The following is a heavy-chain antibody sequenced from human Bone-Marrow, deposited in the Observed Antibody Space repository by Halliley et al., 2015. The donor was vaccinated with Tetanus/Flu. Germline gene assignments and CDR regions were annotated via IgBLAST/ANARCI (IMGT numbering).Heavy chain of an antibody. D-gene: IGHD4-17*01. J-gene: IGHJ4*02. CDR1: GRTISTYF. CDR3: ARQMDGDFFDF. CDR2: INYTGNT. V-gene: IGHV4-59*08. Sequence: TLSLTCSVSGRTISTYFWTWIRQPPGKGLEWLGDINYTGNTNYNPSLNSRVSISVDTSKNQFSLEFSSVTATDTAVYFCARQMDGDFFDFWSPGTLVTVSS.